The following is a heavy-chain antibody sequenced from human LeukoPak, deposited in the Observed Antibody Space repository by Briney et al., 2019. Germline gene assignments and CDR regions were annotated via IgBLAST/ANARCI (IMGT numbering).Heavy chain of an antibody. D-gene: IGHD5-12*01. Sequence: PGGSLRLSCAASGFTFSSYAMHWVRQAPGKGLEWVAVISYDGSNKYYADSVKGRFTISRDNAKNTLYLQMNSLRAEDTAVYYCARGDGYNPGPPDYWGQGTLVTVSS. J-gene: IGHJ4*02. V-gene: IGHV3-30-3*01. CDR3: ARGDGYNPGPPDY. CDR2: ISYDGSNK. CDR1: GFTFSSYA.